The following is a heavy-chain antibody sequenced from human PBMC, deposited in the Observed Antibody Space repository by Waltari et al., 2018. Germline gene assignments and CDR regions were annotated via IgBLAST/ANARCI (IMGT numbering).Heavy chain of an antibody. CDR1: GFTFSSYA. V-gene: IGHV3-23*03. Sequence: EVQLLESGGGLVQPGGSLRLSCAASGFTFSSYAMSWVRQAPGKGLEWVSVIYGGGSTNNADTGKGRFTMYRDNSKNTLYLQMNSLRAEDTAVYYCAKDEDQVLWGDYWGQGTLVTVSS. D-gene: IGHD2-2*01. CDR2: IYGGGST. CDR3: AKDEDQVLWGDY. J-gene: IGHJ4*02.